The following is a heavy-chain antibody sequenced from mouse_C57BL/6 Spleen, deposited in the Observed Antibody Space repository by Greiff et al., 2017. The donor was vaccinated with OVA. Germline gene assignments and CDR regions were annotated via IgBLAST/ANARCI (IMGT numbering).Heavy chain of an antibody. Sequence: DVKLVESGAELVRPGASVKLSCTASGFNIKDDYMHWVKQRPEQGLEWIGWIDPENGDTEYASKFQGKATITADTSSNTAYLQLSSLTSEDTAVYYCTTPLTGTRAMDYWGQGTSVTVSS. J-gene: IGHJ4*01. CDR3: TTPLTGTRAMDY. CDR1: GFNIKDDY. CDR2: IDPENGDT. D-gene: IGHD4-1*01. V-gene: IGHV14-4*01.